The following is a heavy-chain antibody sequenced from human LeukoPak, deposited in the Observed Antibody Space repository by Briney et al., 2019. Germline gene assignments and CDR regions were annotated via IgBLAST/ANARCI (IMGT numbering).Heavy chain of an antibody. Sequence: PSETLSLTCTVSGGSIRTYYWSWIRQPPGKGLEWIGYISDSGSTNYSPSLKSRVTISVDTSKNQFSLKLSSVTAADTAVYNCARDHDYGFAFDVWGQGTVVTVSS. D-gene: IGHD4-17*01. CDR3: ARDHDYGFAFDV. CDR1: GGSIRTYY. CDR2: ISDSGST. J-gene: IGHJ3*01. V-gene: IGHV4-59*01.